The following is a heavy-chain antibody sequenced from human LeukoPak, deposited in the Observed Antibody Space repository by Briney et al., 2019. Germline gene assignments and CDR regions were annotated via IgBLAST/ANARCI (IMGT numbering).Heavy chain of an antibody. Sequence: PGGSLRLSCAASGFTFSSYSMNWVRQAPGKGLEWVSSISSSSSYIYYADSVKGRFTISRDNAKNSLYLQMNSLKTEDTAVYYCTRHPPSGYYYGSGSYSPAGYWGQGTLVTVSS. J-gene: IGHJ4*02. CDR3: TRHPPSGYYYGSGSYSPAGY. V-gene: IGHV3-21*04. CDR1: GFTFSSYS. CDR2: ISSSSSYI. D-gene: IGHD3-10*01.